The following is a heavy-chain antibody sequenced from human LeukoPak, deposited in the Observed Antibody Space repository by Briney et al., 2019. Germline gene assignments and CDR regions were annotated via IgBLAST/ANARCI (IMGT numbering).Heavy chain of an antibody. CDR1: GFTFSSYA. CDR3: AKGRCSGPGCDSFDY. J-gene: IGHJ4*02. V-gene: IGHV3-23*01. Sequence: GGSLRLSCAASGFTFSSYAMSWVRQAPGKGLECVSIISDDSSFTYYLDSVKGRSTIFRDNSKNTLYLHMNSLKAEDTAVYYCAKGRCSGPGCDSFDYWGQGALVTVSS. D-gene: IGHD5-12*01. CDR2: ISDDSSFT.